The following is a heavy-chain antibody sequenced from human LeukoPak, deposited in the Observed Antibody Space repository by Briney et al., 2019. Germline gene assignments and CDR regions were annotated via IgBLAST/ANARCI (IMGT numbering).Heavy chain of an antibody. CDR3: ARAPLLWFGELLRNYYYYGMDV. CDR1: GGSFSGYY. Sequence: KPSETLSLTCAVYGGSFSGYYWSWIRQPSGKGLEWIGEINHSGSTNYNPSLKSRVTISVDTSKNQFSLKLSSVTAADTAVYYCARAPLLWFGELLRNYYYYGMDVWGQGTTVTVSS. CDR2: INHSGST. D-gene: IGHD3-10*01. J-gene: IGHJ6*02. V-gene: IGHV4-34*01.